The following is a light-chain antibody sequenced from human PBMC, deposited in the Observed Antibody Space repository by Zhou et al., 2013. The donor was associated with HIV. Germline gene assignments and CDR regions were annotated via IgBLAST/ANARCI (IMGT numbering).Light chain of an antibody. J-gene: IGKJ4*01. CDR2: AAS. Sequence: DIQMTQSPSSLSASVGDRVTITCRASQSISSYVNWYQQKPGKAPKLLIYAASRLQSGVPLRFSGSGSGTDFTLTISSLQPEDFATYYCQQSYSTPLTFGGGTKVEIK. CDR3: QQSYSTPLT. CDR1: QSISSY. V-gene: IGKV1-39*01.